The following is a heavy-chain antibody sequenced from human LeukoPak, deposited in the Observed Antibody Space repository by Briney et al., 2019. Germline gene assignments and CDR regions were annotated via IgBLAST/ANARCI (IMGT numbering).Heavy chain of an antibody. CDR3: ARGGDISSGWYVDY. D-gene: IGHD6-19*01. V-gene: IGHV3-30-3*01. Sequence: GRSLRLSCAASGFTFSSYAMHWVRQAPGKGLEWVAVTSYDGSNKYYADSVKGRFTISRDNSKNTLYLQMNSLRAEDTAVYYCARGGDISSGWYVDYWGQGTLVTVSS. J-gene: IGHJ4*02. CDR2: TSYDGSNK. CDR1: GFTFSSYA.